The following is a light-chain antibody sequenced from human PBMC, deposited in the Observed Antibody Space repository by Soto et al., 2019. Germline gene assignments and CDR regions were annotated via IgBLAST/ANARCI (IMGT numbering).Light chain of an antibody. Sequence: QSVLTQPPSVSGAPGQRVTISCTVSGSTFGAGSDVHWYQQVPGTAPKLLISYNTNRPSGVPDRFSGSESGTSASLAISGLQPEDEADYYCQCYDSSLTVLFGGGTQLTVL. CDR2: YNT. CDR3: QCYDSSLTVL. V-gene: IGLV1-40*01. J-gene: IGLJ7*01. CDR1: GSTFGAGSD.